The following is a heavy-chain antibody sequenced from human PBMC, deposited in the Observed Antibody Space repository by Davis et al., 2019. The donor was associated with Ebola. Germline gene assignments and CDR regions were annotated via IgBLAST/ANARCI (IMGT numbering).Heavy chain of an antibody. D-gene: IGHD3-3*01. J-gene: IGHJ6*02. V-gene: IGHV3-11*01. CDR3: ARPQGRFLEWLLYYGMDV. CDR1: GFTFSDYY. Sequence: PGGSLRLSCAASGFTFSDYYMSWIRQAPGKGLEWVSYISSSGSTIYYADSVKGRFTISRDNAKNSLYLQMNSLRAEDTAVYYCARPQGRFLEWLLYYGMDVWGQGTTVTVSS. CDR2: ISSSGSTI.